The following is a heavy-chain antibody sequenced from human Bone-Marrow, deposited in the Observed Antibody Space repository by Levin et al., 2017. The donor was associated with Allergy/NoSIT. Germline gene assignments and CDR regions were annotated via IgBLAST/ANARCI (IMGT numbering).Heavy chain of an antibody. CDR3: TTPMNYDILTHISL. D-gene: IGHD3-9*01. CDR1: GFTFSNAW. V-gene: IGHV3-15*01. CDR2: IKSKTDGGTT. J-gene: IGHJ4*02. Sequence: GGSLRLSCAASGFTFSNAWMSWVRQAPGKGLEWVGRIKSKTDGGTTDYAAPVKGRFTISRDDSKNTLYLQMNSLKTEDTAVYYCTTPMNYDILTHISLWGQGTLVTVSS.